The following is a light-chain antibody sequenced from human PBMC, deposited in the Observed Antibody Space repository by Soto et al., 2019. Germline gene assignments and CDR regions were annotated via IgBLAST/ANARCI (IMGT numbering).Light chain of an antibody. CDR2: LNSDGSH. Sequence: QPVLTQSPSASASLGASVKLTCTLSSGHSSYAIAWHQQRPEKGPRYLMKLNSDGSHSKGDGIPDRFSGSSSGAERYLTISSLQSEDEADYYCQTWVTGIQVFGGGPKLTVL. V-gene: IGLV4-69*01. CDR1: SGHSSYA. CDR3: QTWVTGIQV. J-gene: IGLJ2*01.